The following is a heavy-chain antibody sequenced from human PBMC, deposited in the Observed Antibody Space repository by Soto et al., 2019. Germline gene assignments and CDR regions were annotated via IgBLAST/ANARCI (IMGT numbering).Heavy chain of an antibody. D-gene: IGHD1-26*01. CDR2: ISAYNGNT. CDR1: GYTFTSYG. Sequence: QVQLVQSGAEVKKPGASVKVSCKASGYTFTSYGISWVRQAPGQGLEWMGWISAYNGNTNYAQKLQGRVTMTTDTSTSPAYLELRSLRSDDTAVYYCARDRAPACSGSYYDYWGQGTLVTVSS. J-gene: IGHJ4*02. CDR3: ARDRAPACSGSYYDY. V-gene: IGHV1-18*01.